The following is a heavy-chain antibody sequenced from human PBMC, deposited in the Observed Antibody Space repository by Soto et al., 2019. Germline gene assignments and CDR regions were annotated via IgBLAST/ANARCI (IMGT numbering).Heavy chain of an antibody. CDR1: GFSVSSNY. CDR3: TREDYYGSKMHGMDV. J-gene: IGHJ6*02. D-gene: IGHD3-22*01. Sequence: EVQRVESGGGLIQPGGSLRLSCAASGFSVSSNYMSWVRQAPGKGLEWVSVFYTDGSRYYADSVKGRCTMSRDTSKNTLNLQMNSLRAEDTAVYYCTREDYYGSKMHGMDVWGQGTTVTVSS. V-gene: IGHV3-53*01. CDR2: FYTDGSR.